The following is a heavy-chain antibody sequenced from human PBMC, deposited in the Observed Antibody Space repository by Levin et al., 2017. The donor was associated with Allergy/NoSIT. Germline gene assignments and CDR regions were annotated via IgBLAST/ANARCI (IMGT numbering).Heavy chain of an antibody. Sequence: SCAVYGGSFSGYYWSWIRQPPGKGLEWIGEINHSGSTNYNPSLKSRVTISVDTSKNQFSLKLSSVTAADTAVYYCATTHDYSKGIADPWGQGTLVTVSS. CDR3: ATTHDYSKGIADP. CDR2: INHSGST. J-gene: IGHJ5*02. D-gene: IGHD4-11*01. CDR1: GGSFSGYY. V-gene: IGHV4-34*01.